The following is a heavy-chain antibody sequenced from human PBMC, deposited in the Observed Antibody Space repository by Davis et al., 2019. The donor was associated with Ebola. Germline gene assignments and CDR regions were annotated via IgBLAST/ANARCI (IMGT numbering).Heavy chain of an antibody. V-gene: IGHV2-5*02. CDR2: VYCDDVK. D-gene: IGHD4-17*01. CDR1: VPPLSPPGLR. J-gene: IGHJ5*02. CDR3: AHKAYGSLSNWFGP. Sequence: GPTLAHLPHTLTLPCPFPVPPLSPPGLRVGSSRQSPVEAVEWLALVYCDDVKRYSPSLRSRLTITKDTSKNQVVLSMTNMDPVDTATYYCAHKAYGSLSNWFGPWGQGTLVTVSS.